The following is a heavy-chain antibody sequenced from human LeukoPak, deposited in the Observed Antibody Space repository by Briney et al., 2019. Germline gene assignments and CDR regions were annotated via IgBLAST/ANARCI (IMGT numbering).Heavy chain of an antibody. J-gene: IGHJ4*02. CDR1: GFTFDNHA. Sequence: GGSLGLSCAASGFTFDNHAMTWVRQAPGKGLEWVSVITGSGDARYYADSVKGRFTISRDNSKNTLHLQMNTLRVEATALYYCAKDILTYYYGTSGYYFAYWGQGTLVTVSS. CDR2: ITGSGDAR. V-gene: IGHV3-23*01. CDR3: AKDILTYYYGTSGYYFAY. D-gene: IGHD3-3*01.